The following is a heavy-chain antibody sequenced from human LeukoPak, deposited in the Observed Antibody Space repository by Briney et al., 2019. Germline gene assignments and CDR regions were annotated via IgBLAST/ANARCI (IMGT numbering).Heavy chain of an antibody. D-gene: IGHD3-3*01. CDR2: ISGSGGST. V-gene: IGHV3-23*01. Sequence: GGSLRLSCAASGFTFSSYAMSWVRQAPGKGLEWVSAISGSGGSTYYADSVKGRFTISRDNSKNTLYLQMNSLRAEDTAVYYCAKEISFGVVKGPPYYFDYWGQGTLVTVSS. J-gene: IGHJ4*02. CDR3: AKEISFGVVKGPPYYFDY. CDR1: GFTFSSYA.